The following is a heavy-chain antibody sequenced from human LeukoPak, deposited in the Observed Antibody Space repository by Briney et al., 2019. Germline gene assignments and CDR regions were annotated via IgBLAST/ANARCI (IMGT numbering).Heavy chain of an antibody. V-gene: IGHV5-51*01. J-gene: IGHJ4*02. Sequence: GESLQISCTGSGYTFTNYWIGWVRQMPGKGLEWLGILYPRDSDTRYNPSFQDQVTSSVDKAIRTAYLQWSSLKASDTAMYYLARHLGVVRGVVRYFDYWGQGTLVTVSS. D-gene: IGHD3-10*01. CDR1: GYTFTNYW. CDR2: LYPRDSDT. CDR3: ARHLGVVRGVVRYFDY.